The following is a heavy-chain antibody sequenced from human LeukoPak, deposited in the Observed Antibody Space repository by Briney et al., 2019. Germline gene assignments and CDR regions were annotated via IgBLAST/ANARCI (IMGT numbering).Heavy chain of an antibody. CDR3: ASLCSSTSCYSNWFDP. CDR2: IYYSGST. D-gene: IGHD2-2*01. V-gene: IGHV4-31*02. Sequence: SWVRQHPGKGLEWIGYIYYSGSTYYNPSLKSRVTISVDTSKNQFSLKLSSVTAADTAVYYCASLCSSTSCYSNWFDPWGQGTLVTVSS. J-gene: IGHJ5*02.